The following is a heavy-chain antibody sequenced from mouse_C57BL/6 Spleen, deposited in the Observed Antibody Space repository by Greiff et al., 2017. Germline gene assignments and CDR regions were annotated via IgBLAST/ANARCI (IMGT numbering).Heavy chain of an antibody. CDR2: IYPRSGNN. D-gene: IGHD2-3*01. J-gene: IGHJ2*01. CDR3: ARSEGLLYYFDY. CDR1: GYTFTSYG. Sequence: LVESGAELARPGASVKLSCKASGYTFTSYGISWVKQRTGQGLEWIGEIYPRSGNNYYNEKFKGKATLTADKSSSTAYMELRSLTSEDSAVYFCARSEGLLYYFDYWGQGTTLTVSS. V-gene: IGHV1-81*01.